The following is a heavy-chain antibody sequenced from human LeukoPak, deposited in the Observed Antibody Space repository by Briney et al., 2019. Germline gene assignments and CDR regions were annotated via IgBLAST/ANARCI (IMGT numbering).Heavy chain of an antibody. D-gene: IGHD3-10*01. Sequence: PGGSLRLSCAASGFTFSSYSMNWVRQAPGKGLEWVSYISSSSSTIYYADSVKGRFTISRDNAKNSLYLQMNSLRAEDTAVYYCARDLLDGWFDPWGQGTLVTVSS. V-gene: IGHV3-48*01. CDR2: ISSSSSTI. CDR1: GFTFSSYS. CDR3: ARDLLDGWFDP. J-gene: IGHJ5*02.